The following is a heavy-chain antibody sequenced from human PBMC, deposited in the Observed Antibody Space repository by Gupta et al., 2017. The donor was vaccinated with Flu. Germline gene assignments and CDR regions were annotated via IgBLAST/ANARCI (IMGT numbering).Heavy chain of an antibody. D-gene: IGHD1-7*01. CDR2: IFPSGST. CDR3: ARSTKTGTLYFYYYMDV. V-gene: IGHV4-4*02. J-gene: IGHJ6*03. CDR1: NW. Sequence: NWWNWVRQPPGKGLEWIGEIFPSGSTNDNPSLKSRVTISVDKSKNQFSLKLSSVTAADTAVYYCARSTKTGTLYFYYYMDVWGKGTTVTVSS.